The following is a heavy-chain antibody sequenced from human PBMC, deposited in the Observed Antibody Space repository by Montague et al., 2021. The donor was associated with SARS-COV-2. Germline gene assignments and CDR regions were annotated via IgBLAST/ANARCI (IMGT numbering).Heavy chain of an antibody. CDR2: VYYSGRS. J-gene: IGHJ4*02. CDR1: GDSISTSY. CDR3: ARVGGGTTRYFDN. V-gene: IGHV4-59*12. D-gene: IGHD1-1*01. Sequence: SETLSLTCTVSGDSISTSYWAWIRQPPGKGLEWIGYVYYSGRSSYNSSLKSRVTMSVDTSKNQVSLNLRSVTAADTAVYYCARVGGGTTRYFDNWGQGTLVSVSS.